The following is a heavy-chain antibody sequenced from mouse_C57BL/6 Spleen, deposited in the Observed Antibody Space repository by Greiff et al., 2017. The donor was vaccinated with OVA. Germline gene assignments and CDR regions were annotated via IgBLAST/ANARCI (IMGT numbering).Heavy chain of an antibody. Sequence: VQLKESGPGLVKPSQSLSLTCSVTGYSITSGYYWNWIRQFPGNKLEWMGYISYDGSNNYNPSLKNRISITRDTSKNQFFLKLNSVTTEDTATYDCAREGVYYDYDGTAGDARDYWGQGTSVTVSS. D-gene: IGHD2-4*01. CDR2: ISYDGSN. CDR1: GYSITSGYY. J-gene: IGHJ4*01. CDR3: AREGVYYDYDGTAGDARDY. V-gene: IGHV3-6*01.